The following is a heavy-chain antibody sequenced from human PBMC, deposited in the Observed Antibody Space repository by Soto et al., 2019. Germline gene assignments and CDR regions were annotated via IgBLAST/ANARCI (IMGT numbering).Heavy chain of an antibody. CDR2: ISPSGVTI. CDR1: TSTFSRYG. V-gene: IGHV3-48*04. D-gene: IGHD2-15*01. J-gene: IGHJ4*02. CDR3: VKDIGPFSHGQRGFES. Sequence: EVLLVESGGGLVQSGGSLRLSCAASTSTFSRYGKNWVRQAPGKGLEWISFISPSGVTIYYADSVRGRFVISRDNAKKSLYLQMSSLRPEDTALYYCVKDIGPFSHGQRGFESWGQGTLVTVSS.